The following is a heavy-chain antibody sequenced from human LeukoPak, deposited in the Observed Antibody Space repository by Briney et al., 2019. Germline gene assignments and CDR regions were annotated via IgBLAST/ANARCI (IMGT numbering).Heavy chain of an antibody. Sequence: SETLSLTCAVYGGSFSGHYWSWIRQPPGKGLEWIGEIDHSGSTNYNPSLKSRVTISVDTSKNQFSLKLSSVTAADTAVYYCARVTRWLQFGYWGQGTLVTVSS. D-gene: IGHD5-24*01. J-gene: IGHJ4*02. V-gene: IGHV4-34*01. CDR3: ARVTRWLQFGY. CDR2: IDHSGST. CDR1: GGSFSGHY.